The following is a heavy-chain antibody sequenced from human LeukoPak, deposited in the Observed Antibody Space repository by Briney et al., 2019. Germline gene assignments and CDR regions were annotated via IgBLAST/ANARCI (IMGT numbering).Heavy chain of an antibody. CDR1: GFTFSSYS. D-gene: IGHD2-2*01. J-gene: IGHJ3*02. V-gene: IGHV3-21*01. CDR3: ARDCSSTSCYRFFHAFDI. CDR2: ITSSSSYI. Sequence: GGSLRLSCAASGFTFSSYSMNWVRQAPGKGLEWVSSITSSSSYIYYADSVKGRFTISRDNAKNSLYLQMNSLRAEDTAVYYCARDCSSTSCYRFFHAFDIWGQGTMVTVSS.